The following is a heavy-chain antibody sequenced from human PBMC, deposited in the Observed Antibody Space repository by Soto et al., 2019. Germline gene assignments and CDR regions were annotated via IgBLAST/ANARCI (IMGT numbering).Heavy chain of an antibody. D-gene: IGHD2-8*01. J-gene: IGHJ6*04. CDR3: AKNGQPPYFYYGLDV. CDR1: GYTFTRYG. V-gene: IGHV1-18*01. CDR2: ISAYNGDT. Sequence: QGQLVQSGAEVKKPGTSVKVSCKASGYTFTRYGISWVRQAPGQGLEWMGWISAYNGDTNYAQNLQGRVTMTIDTPTSTAYMEVSSLTSAGTAVYYRAKNGQPPYFYYGLDVWGKGTTVTVSS.